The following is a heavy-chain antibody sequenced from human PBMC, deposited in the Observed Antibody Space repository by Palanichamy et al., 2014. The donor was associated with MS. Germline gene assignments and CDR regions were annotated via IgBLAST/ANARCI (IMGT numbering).Heavy chain of an antibody. CDR1: GFSLTTNGVG. CDR3: AHRLVGSSGWDTGAFDF. CDR2: IYWDDDK. Sequence: QITLKESGPTRVKPTQTLALTCTFSGFSLTTNGVGVGWIRQPPGKALESLAIIYWDDDKRYTPSLKNRLTITKDTPNNQVVLIMTNLDPADTATYFCAHRLVGSSGWDTGAFDFWGRGTLVTVSS. J-gene: IGHJ4*02. D-gene: IGHD6-19*01. V-gene: IGHV2-5*02.